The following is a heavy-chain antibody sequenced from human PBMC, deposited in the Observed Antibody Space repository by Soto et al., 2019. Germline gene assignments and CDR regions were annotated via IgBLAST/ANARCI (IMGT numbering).Heavy chain of an antibody. CDR1: GFTFTNYW. CDR3: AGRGEVEVTGFVY. Sequence: PGGSLRLSCVASGFTFTNYWMSWVRQAPGKGLEWVANIKQDGSEKYYVDSVKGRFTISRDNAKNSVYLQMNSLRVEDTAIYYCAGRGEVEVTGFVYWGQGTMVTVSS. D-gene: IGHD3-22*01. CDR2: IKQDGSEK. V-gene: IGHV3-7*03. J-gene: IGHJ4*02.